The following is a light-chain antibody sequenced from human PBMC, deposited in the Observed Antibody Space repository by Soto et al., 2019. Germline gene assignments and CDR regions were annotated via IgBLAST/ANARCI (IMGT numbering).Light chain of an antibody. V-gene: IGKV3-20*01. CDR2: GAS. J-gene: IGKJ4*01. CDR1: QSVSSSY. Sequence: EIVLTQSPGTLSLSPGERATLSCRASQSVSSSYLAWYQKRPGQAPRLLIYGASSRAIGIPDRFSGGGSGTDFTLTISRLEPEDFAVYFCQQYDTSLSFGGGTKVEIK. CDR3: QQYDTSLS.